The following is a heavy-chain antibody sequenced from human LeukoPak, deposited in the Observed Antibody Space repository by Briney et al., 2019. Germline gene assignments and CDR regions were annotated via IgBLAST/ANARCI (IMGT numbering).Heavy chain of an antibody. Sequence: GGSLRLSCAASGFTFSSYGMHWVRQAPGKGLEWVAFIRYDGSNKYYADSVKGRFTISRDNSKNTLYLQMNSLRAEDTAVYYCAKDRGSGSYRTGFGLWGQGTMVTVSS. J-gene: IGHJ3*01. D-gene: IGHD1-26*01. V-gene: IGHV3-30*02. CDR1: GFTFSSYG. CDR2: IRYDGSNK. CDR3: AKDRGSGSYRTGFGL.